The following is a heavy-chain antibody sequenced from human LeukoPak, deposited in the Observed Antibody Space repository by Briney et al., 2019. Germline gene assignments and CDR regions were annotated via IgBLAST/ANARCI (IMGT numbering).Heavy chain of an antibody. V-gene: IGHV4-59*01. Sequence: PSETLSLTCTVSGGSISSYYWGWIRQPPGKGLEWIGYIYYSGSTNHNPSLKSRVTISVDTSKNQFSLKLSSVTAADTAVYYCARIVLPQDIVVVPAAIPYYYYYYGMDVWGQGTTVTVSS. CDR1: GGSISSYY. CDR3: ARIVLPQDIVVVPAAIPYYYYYYGMDV. J-gene: IGHJ6*02. CDR2: IYYSGST. D-gene: IGHD2-2*01.